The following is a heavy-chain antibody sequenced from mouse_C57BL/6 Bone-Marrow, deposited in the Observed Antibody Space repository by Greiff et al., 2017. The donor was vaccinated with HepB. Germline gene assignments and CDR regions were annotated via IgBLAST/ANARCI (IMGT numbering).Heavy chain of an antibody. CDR1: GYTFTDYN. Sequence: EVQLQQSGPELVKPGASVKIPCKASGYTFTDYNMDWVKQSHGKSLEWIGDINPNNGGTIYNQKFKGKATLTVDKSSSTAYMELRSLTSEDTAVYYCARGDHGRYFDVWGTGTTVTVSS. V-gene: IGHV1-18*01. J-gene: IGHJ1*03. CDR3: ARGDHGRYFDV. D-gene: IGHD3-3*01. CDR2: INPNNGGT.